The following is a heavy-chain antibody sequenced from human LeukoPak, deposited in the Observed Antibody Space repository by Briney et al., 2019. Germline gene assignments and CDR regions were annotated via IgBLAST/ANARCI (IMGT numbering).Heavy chain of an antibody. J-gene: IGHJ4*02. Sequence: ASVKVSCKAVGYTFTNYDISWVRQAPGQGLEWLGWISVYDGRTNYAQKFQGRVTMTTDTSTSTAYMELRSLRSDDTAVYYCARDGDSSGSTYWGQGTLVTVSS. V-gene: IGHV1-18*01. CDR1: GYTFTNYD. D-gene: IGHD6-19*01. CDR3: ARDGDSSGSTY. CDR2: ISVYDGRT.